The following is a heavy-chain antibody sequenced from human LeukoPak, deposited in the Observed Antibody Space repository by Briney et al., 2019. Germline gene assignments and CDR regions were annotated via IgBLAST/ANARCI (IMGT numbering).Heavy chain of an antibody. J-gene: IGHJ6*03. CDR3: ARDLSWSGYYYYYMDV. V-gene: IGHV3-9*01. Sequence: GGSLRLSCASSGFMFNDYALHWVRQAPGKGLEWVSSISWNSGNMYYVDSVKGRFTISRDNAKNSLSLQMNSLKPEDTALYYCARDLSWSGYYYYYMDVWGKGTTVTVSS. CDR1: GFMFNDYA. CDR2: ISWNSGNM. D-gene: IGHD3-3*01.